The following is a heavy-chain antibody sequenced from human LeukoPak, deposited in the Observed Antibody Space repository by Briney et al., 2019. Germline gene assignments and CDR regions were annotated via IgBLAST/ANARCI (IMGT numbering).Heavy chain of an antibody. D-gene: IGHD6-6*01. Sequence: SETLSLTCTVSGGSVSSGSYYWSWIRQPPGKGLEWIGYIYYSGSTNYNPSLKSRVTISVDTSKNQLFLKLNSVTAADTAVYYCARAYSSSGYNWFDPWGQGTLVTVSS. CDR2: IYYSGST. J-gene: IGHJ5*02. V-gene: IGHV4-61*01. CDR1: GGSVSSGSYY. CDR3: ARAYSSSGYNWFDP.